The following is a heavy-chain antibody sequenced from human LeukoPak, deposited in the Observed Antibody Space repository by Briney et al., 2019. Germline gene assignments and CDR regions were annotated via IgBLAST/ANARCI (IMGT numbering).Heavy chain of an antibody. Sequence: GESLKISCKGSGYKFATFWIGWVRQMPGKGLEWMGIVFPEDSDTRYSPSFQGQVTISADKSISTAYLQWSSLKASDTAMYYCARQRGSSSRDAFDIWGRGTMVTVSS. D-gene: IGHD6-6*01. CDR2: VFPEDSDT. CDR1: GYKFATFW. CDR3: ARQRGSSSRDAFDI. V-gene: IGHV5-51*01. J-gene: IGHJ3*02.